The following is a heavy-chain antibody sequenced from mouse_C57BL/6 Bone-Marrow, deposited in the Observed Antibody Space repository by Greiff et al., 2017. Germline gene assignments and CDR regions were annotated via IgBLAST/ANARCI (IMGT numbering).Heavy chain of an antibody. CDR2: INPSSGYT. J-gene: IGHJ2*01. Sequence: QVQLQQSGAELAKPGASVKLSCKASGYTFTSYWMHWVKQRPGQGLEWIGYINPSSGYTKYNQKFKDKDTLTADKSSSTAYMQLSSLTYEDSAVYYCARSSITTLFDYWGQGTTLTVSS. V-gene: IGHV1-7*01. CDR1: GYTFTSYW. D-gene: IGHD1-1*01. CDR3: ARSSITTLFDY.